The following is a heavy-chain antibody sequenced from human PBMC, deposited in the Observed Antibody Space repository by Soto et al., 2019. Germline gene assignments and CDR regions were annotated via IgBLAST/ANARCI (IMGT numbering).Heavy chain of an antibody. V-gene: IGHV1-69*13. D-gene: IGHD2-21*02. J-gene: IGHJ3*02. CDR3: ASYQPLLFPFAFDI. Sequence: SVKVSCKASGGTFSSYAISWVRQAPGQGLEWMGGIIPIFGTANYAQKFQGRVTITADESTSTAYMELSSLRSEDTAVYYCASYQPLLFPFAFDIWGQGTMVTVSS. CDR2: IIPIFGTA. CDR1: GGTFSSYA.